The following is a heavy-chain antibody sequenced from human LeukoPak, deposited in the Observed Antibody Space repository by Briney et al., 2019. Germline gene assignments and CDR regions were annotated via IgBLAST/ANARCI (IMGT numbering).Heavy chain of an antibody. CDR2: ISYDGSNK. D-gene: IGHD3-10*01. J-gene: IGHJ3*02. CDR1: GFTFSSYG. Sequence: GGSLRLSCAASGFTFSSYGMHWVRQAPGKGLEWVALISYDGSNKYYADSVKGRFIISRDNAKNSLYLQMNSLRAEDTAVYYCARDSDYYGSGSHRDAFDIWGQGTMVTVSS. V-gene: IGHV3-30*03. CDR3: ARDSDYYGSGSHRDAFDI.